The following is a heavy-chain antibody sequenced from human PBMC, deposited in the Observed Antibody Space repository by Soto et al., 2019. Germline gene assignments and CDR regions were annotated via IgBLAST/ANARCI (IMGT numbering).Heavy chain of an antibody. CDR2: IIPIVGTA. D-gene: IGHD4-4*01. Sequence: ASINVSCQSSGGTLSSYPFSWVRPGPGQGLEWMGWIIPIVGTANFAKKLQGRVTITADDSTSTAYMELSSLSSEDTDVSYCERGAQLQYPYYYYGMDVWGQGTTVTVSS. J-gene: IGHJ6*02. CDR3: ERGAQLQYPYYYYGMDV. V-gene: IGHV1-69*13. CDR1: GGTLSSYP.